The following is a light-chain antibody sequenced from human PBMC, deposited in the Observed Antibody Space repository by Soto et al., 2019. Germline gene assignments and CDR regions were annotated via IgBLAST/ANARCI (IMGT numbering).Light chain of an antibody. V-gene: IGKV3-15*01. J-gene: IGKJ4*01. Sequence: EIVMTQSPATLSVSPGERATLSCRASQSVSSNLAWYQQKPGQAPRLLIYGASTRATGSPARFSGSGSGTEFTLTISSRQSEDFAVYYCQQYNNWTSLTFGGGTKVEIK. CDR2: GAS. CDR1: QSVSSN. CDR3: QQYNNWTSLT.